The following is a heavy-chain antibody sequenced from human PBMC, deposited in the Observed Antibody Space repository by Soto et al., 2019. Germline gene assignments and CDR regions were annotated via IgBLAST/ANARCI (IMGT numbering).Heavy chain of an antibody. CDR2: IYWDDDK. CDR1: GVSLTTSGVG. Sequence: QITLRESGPTLVQPTQTLTLTCTLSGVSLTTSGVGVGWIRQPPGKALEWLALIYWDDDKRFSPSLKSRLAXTXXXTXXQVVMTMTDMAPLDTAIYYCAHRQRTVVVGAPFDLWGQGSQVTVSS. D-gene: IGHD2-15*01. CDR3: AHRQRTVVVGAPFDL. J-gene: IGHJ4*02. V-gene: IGHV2-5*02.